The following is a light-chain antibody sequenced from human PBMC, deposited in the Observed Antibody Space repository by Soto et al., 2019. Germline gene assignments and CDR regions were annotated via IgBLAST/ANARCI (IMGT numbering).Light chain of an antibody. CDR1: SSNIGSNA. Sequence: QSVLTQPPSASGTPGQRVTISCSGSSSNIGSNAVYWYQQLPGTAPTLLIYSNNQRPSGVPDLFSGSKSGTSASLAISGLQSEDEADYYCAAWDVSLNDVVFGGGTKLTVL. CDR2: SNN. V-gene: IGLV1-44*01. CDR3: AAWDVSLNDVV. J-gene: IGLJ2*01.